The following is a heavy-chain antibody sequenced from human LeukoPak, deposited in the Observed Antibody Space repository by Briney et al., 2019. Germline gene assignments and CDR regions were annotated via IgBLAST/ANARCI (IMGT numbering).Heavy chain of an antibody. V-gene: IGHV4-61*02. D-gene: IGHD3-22*01. CDR2: IYTSGST. Sequence: PSQTPSLTCTVSGGSISSGSYYWSWIRQPAGKGLEWIGRIYTSGSTNYNPSLKSRVTISVDTSKNQFSLKLSSVTAADTAVYYCASTPNYYDSSQGGYWGQGTLVTVSS. J-gene: IGHJ4*02. CDR3: ASTPNYYDSSQGGY. CDR1: GGSISSGSYY.